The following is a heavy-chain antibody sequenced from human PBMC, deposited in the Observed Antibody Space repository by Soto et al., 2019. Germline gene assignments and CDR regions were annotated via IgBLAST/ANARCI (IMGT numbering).Heavy chain of an antibody. Sequence: QVQLVESGGGVVQPGRSLRLSCAASGFTFSSYGMHWVRQAPGKGLEWVAVITYDGSNKYYADSVKGRFTISRDNSKNTLYLQMNSLRAEDTAVYDCAKYDHYYYYGMDVWGQGTTVTVSS. CDR2: ITYDGSNK. D-gene: IGHD3-3*01. CDR1: GFTFSSYG. CDR3: AKYDHYYYYGMDV. V-gene: IGHV3-30*18. J-gene: IGHJ6*02.